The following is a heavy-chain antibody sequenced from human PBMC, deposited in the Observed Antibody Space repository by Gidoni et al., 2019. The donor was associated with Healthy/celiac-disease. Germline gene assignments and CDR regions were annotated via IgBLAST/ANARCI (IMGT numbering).Heavy chain of an antibody. CDR2: IKRDGSEK. J-gene: IGHJ5*02. Sequence: EVQLVESGGGSVQPGGSLRLSCAASGFTFSSHWMGWVRQAPGKGLEWVANIKRDGSEKYYVDSVKGRFTISRDNAKNSLYLQMNSLRAEDTAVYYCARVDNEWELLGGDWFDPWGQGTLVTVSS. V-gene: IGHV3-7*01. CDR1: GFTFSSHW. D-gene: IGHD1-26*01. CDR3: ARVDNEWELLGGDWFDP.